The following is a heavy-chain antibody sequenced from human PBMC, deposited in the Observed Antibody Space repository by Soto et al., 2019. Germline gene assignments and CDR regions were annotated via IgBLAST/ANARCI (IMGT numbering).Heavy chain of an antibody. CDR2: ILPILGSL. CDR3: TRIPRYSFPTSDPLDN. J-gene: IGHJ4*02. CDR1: GGTFNTYT. V-gene: IGHV1-69*08. D-gene: IGHD4-4*01. Sequence: QVRLVQSGAEVKKPGSSVTVSCKASGGTFNTYTFSWVRQAPGQGLEWMGSILPILGSLNYAQRFQGRLSITADYSTTTAYTELSSLTSQDTAMYYCTRIPRYSFPTSDPLDNWGQGTLVTVSS.